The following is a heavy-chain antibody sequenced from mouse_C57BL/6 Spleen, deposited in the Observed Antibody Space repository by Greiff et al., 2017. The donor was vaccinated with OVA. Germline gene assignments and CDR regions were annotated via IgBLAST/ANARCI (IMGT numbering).Heavy chain of an antibody. CDR2: IYPGNGDT. J-gene: IGHJ2*01. CDR1: GYTFTSYN. Sequence: LQQSGAELVRPGASVKMSCKASGYTFTSYNMHWVKQTPRQGLDWIGAIYPGNGDTSYNQKFKGKATLTVDKSSSTADMQLSSLTSEDSAVYFCGRASTTVVATPFDYWGKGTTLTVSS. V-gene: IGHV1-12*01. CDR3: GRASTTVVATPFDY. D-gene: IGHD1-1*01.